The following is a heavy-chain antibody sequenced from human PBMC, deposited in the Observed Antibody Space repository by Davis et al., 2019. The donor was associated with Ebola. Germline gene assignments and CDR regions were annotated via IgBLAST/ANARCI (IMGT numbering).Heavy chain of an antibody. CDR2: IYSSGGT. J-gene: IGHJ4*02. V-gene: IGHV4-4*08. CDR1: GGSIRTYY. Sequence: SETLSLTCSVSGGSIRTYYWSWIRQPPGKGLEWIGYIYSSGGTEYNPSLKTRVMMSVDTSKNQFSLKLTSVTAADTAVYYCARTDRVCSGGTCYSGNDFDYWGQGTLVTVSS. CDR3: ARTDRVCSGGTCYSGNDFDY. D-gene: IGHD2-15*01.